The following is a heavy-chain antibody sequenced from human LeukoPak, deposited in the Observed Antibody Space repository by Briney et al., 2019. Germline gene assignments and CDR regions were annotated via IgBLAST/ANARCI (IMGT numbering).Heavy chain of an antibody. J-gene: IGHJ4*02. D-gene: IGHD3-22*01. CDR2: IYYSGST. V-gene: IGHV4-39*01. CDR3: ARHAGSYYTYNFDY. CDR1: GGSIRSSSYY. Sequence: SETLSLTCTVSGGSIRSSSYYWGWIRQPPGKGLEWIGSIYYSGSTNYKPSLRSRVTISVDTSKTQFSLMLSSVTAADTAVYYCARHAGSYYTYNFDYWGQGTLVTVSS.